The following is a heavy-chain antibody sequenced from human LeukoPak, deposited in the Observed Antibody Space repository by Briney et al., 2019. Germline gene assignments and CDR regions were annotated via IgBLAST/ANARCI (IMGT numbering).Heavy chain of an antibody. CDR3: ARLVTASASSGGGFDI. CDR1: GGTFSSYA. Sequence: GASVKVSCKASGGTFSSYAISWVRQAPGQGLEWMGGIIPIFGTANYAQKFQGRVTITADKSTSTAYMELSSLRSEDTAVYYCARLVTASASSGGGFDIWGQGTMVTVSS. V-gene: IGHV1-69*06. J-gene: IGHJ3*02. D-gene: IGHD2-21*02. CDR2: IIPIFGTA.